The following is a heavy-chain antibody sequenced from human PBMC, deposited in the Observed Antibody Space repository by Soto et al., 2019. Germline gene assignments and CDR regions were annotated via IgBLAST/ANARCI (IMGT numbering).Heavy chain of an antibody. V-gene: IGHV3-7*03. D-gene: IGHD1-26*01. CDR3: AREWSPPRAVFDY. J-gene: IGHJ4*02. CDR1: GFTVTTYC. CDR2: IKQDGSEK. Sequence: SLRLSCAASGFTVTTYCMSWVRQAPGKGLEWVANIKQDGSEKYYVDSVRGRFTISRDNAWNSVSLQMNSLGVEDTAVYFCAREWSPPRAVFDYWAQGVLVTVYS.